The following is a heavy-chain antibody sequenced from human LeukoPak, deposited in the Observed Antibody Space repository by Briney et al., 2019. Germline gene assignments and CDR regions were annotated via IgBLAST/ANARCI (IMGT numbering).Heavy chain of an antibody. Sequence: ASVKVSCKASGYTFITYGISWVRQAPGQGLEWMGWINTYNGNTNYAQKLQGRVTMTTDTSTSTAYMELRSLRSDDTAVYYCARVKGIGAFDYWGQGTLVTVSS. CDR2: INTYNGNT. CDR1: GYTFITYG. V-gene: IGHV1-18*01. D-gene: IGHD2-15*01. J-gene: IGHJ4*02. CDR3: ARVKGIGAFDY.